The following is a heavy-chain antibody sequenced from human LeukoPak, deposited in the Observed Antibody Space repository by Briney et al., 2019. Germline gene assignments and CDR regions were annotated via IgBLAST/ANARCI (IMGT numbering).Heavy chain of an antibody. J-gene: IGHJ3*02. CDR3: AKEFYDSSGYPAPFDI. CDR1: GFTFSTYE. CDR2: ISSSGNTI. D-gene: IGHD3-22*01. Sequence: GGSLRLSCAASGFTFSTYEMNWVRQAPGKGLEWVSYISSSGNTIYYADSVKGRFTISRDNAKNSLYLQMNSLRAEDTALYYCAKEFYDSSGYPAPFDIWGRGTMVTVSS. V-gene: IGHV3-48*03.